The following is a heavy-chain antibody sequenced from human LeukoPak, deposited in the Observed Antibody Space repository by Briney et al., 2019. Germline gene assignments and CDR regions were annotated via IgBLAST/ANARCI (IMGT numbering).Heavy chain of an antibody. J-gene: IGHJ5*02. CDR1: GFTFSHYA. CDR2: ISGSGEST. V-gene: IGHV3-23*01. CDR3: ARSSGASSSWFDP. D-gene: IGHD2-2*01. Sequence: GGSLRLSCAASGFTFSHYAMSWVHQAPGKGLEWVSAISGSGESTYYADSVKGRFTISRDRSKNTLYLQLKSLRAEDTALYYCARSSGASSSWFDPWGQGTLVTVSS.